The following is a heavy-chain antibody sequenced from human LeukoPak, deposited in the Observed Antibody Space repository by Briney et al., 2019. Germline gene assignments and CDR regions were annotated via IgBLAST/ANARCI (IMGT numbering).Heavy chain of an antibody. J-gene: IGHJ4*02. Sequence: SETLSLTCTVSGGSISSYYWSWIRQPAGKGLEWIGRIYTSGSTNYNPSLKSRVTISVDTSKNQFSLKLSSVTAADTAVYYCASGYSSSWYLYWGQGTLVTVSS. V-gene: IGHV4-4*07. CDR1: GGSISSYY. D-gene: IGHD6-13*01. CDR3: ASGYSSSWYLY. CDR2: IYTSGST.